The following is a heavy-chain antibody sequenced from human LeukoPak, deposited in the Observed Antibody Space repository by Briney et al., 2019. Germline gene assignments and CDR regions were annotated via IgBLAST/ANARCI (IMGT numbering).Heavy chain of an antibody. CDR1: GYTFTGYY. J-gene: IGHJ5*02. CDR3: ARVVWNAYNWFDP. Sequence: ASVKVSCKASGYTFTGYYMHWVRQAPGQGLEWTGWINPNSGGTNYAQKFQGRVTMTRDTSISTAYMELSRLRSDDTVVYYCARVVWNAYNWFDPWGQGTLVTVSS. V-gene: IGHV1-2*02. D-gene: IGHD1-1*01. CDR2: INPNSGGT.